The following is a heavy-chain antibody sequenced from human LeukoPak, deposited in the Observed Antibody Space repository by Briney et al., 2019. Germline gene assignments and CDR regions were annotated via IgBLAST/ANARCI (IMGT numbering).Heavy chain of an antibody. V-gene: IGHV3-15*01. CDR3: ARDSSGSYSPPFDY. Sequence: GGSLRLSCAASGFTFSNAWVSWVRQAPGKGLEWVGRIKSKIDGGTTDYAAPVKGRFTISRDNSKNTLYLQMNSLRAEDTAVYYCARDSSGSYSPPFDYWGQGTLVTVSS. J-gene: IGHJ4*02. CDR2: IKSKIDGGTT. CDR1: GFTFSNAW. D-gene: IGHD1-26*01.